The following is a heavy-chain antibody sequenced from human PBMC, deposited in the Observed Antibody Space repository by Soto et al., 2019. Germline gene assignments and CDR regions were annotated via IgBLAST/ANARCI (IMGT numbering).Heavy chain of an antibody. CDR3: ARGEVGASTGFDY. V-gene: IGHV4-34*01. CDR1: GGSFGGYY. CDR2: INHSGST. J-gene: IGHJ4*02. Sequence: TSETLSLTCAVYGGSFGGYYWIWIRQSPGKGLEWIGEINHSGSTNYNPSLKSRVTISVDTSKNQFSLKLSSVTAADTGVYYCARGEVGASTGFDYWGQGILVTVTS. D-gene: IGHD1-26*01.